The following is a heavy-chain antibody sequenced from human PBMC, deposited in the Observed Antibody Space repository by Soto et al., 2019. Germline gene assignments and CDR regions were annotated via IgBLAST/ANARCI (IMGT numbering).Heavy chain of an antibody. Sequence: QVQLVQSGAEVKKPGSSVKVSCKASGGTFSSYAISWVRQAPGQGLEWMGGLIPIFGTTNYGQKFQGRVTITATESTSPAYMELSSVRSDDTAVDYCARGHGDYPFDYWGQGTLVTVSS. V-gene: IGHV1-69*12. CDR1: GGTFSSYA. CDR3: ARGHGDYPFDY. D-gene: IGHD4-17*01. J-gene: IGHJ4*02. CDR2: LIPIFGTT.